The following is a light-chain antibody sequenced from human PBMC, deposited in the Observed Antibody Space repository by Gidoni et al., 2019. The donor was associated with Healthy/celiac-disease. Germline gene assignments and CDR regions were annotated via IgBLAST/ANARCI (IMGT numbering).Light chain of an antibody. V-gene: IGKV1-39*01. J-gene: IGKJ1*01. CDR2: AAS. CDR3: QQSYSTLWT. CDR1: QSISSY. Sequence: DIQITQSPSSLSASVGDRVTITCRASQSISSYLNWYQQKPGKAPKLLIYAASSLQSGIPSRFSCSGSGTDFTLTISSLQPEDFATYYCQQSYSTLWTFGQGTKVEIK.